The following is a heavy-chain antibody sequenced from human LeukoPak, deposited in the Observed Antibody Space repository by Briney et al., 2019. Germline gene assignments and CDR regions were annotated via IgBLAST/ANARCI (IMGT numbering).Heavy chain of an antibody. J-gene: IGHJ6*04. CDR3: AELGITLIGGI. D-gene: IGHD3-10*02. Sequence: GGSLRLSCAASGFTLSSYAMNAVPAAPGGGVERVSYISSSGSTIYYADSVIGRFTISRDNAKNSLYLQMNGLRAEDTAVYYCAELGITLIGGIWGKGTMVTISS. CDR2: ISSSGSTI. V-gene: IGHV3-48*03. CDR1: GFTLSSYA.